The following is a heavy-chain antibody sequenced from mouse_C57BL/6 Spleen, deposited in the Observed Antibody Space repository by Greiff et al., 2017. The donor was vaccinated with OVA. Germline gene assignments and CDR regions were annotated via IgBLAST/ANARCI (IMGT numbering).Heavy chain of an antibody. J-gene: IGHJ4*01. D-gene: IGHD1-1*01. CDR3: ARTVVAGDAMDD. CDR2: IYPGDGDT. CDR1: GYAFSSYW. V-gene: IGHV1-80*01. Sequence: QVQLKESGAELVKPGASVKISCKASGYAFSSYWMNWVKQRPGTGLEWIGQIYPGDGDTNYNGKFKGKATLTADKSSSTAYMQLSSLTSEDSAVYFCARTVVAGDAMDDWGQGTSVTVSS.